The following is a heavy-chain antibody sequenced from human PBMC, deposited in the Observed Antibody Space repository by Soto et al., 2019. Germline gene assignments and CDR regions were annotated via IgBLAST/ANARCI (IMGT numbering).Heavy chain of an antibody. CDR2: ISGSGGST. V-gene: IGHV3-23*01. J-gene: IGHJ4*02. CDR3: AKHGWDRTVTSL. D-gene: IGHD4-17*01. CDR1: GFTFSSYA. Sequence: EVQLLESGGGLVQPGGSLRLSCAASGFTFSSYAMSWVRQAPGKGLEWVSAISGSGGSTYYADSVKGRFTISRDNSKNTLYLQMNSMRAEDTAVYYCAKHGWDRTVTSLWGQGTLVTVSS.